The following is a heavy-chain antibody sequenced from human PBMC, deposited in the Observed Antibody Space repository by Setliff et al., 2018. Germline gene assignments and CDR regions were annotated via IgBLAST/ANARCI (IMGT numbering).Heavy chain of an antibody. D-gene: IGHD6-6*01. J-gene: IGHJ6*03. CDR1: GGSISGYY. Sequence: SETLSLTCNVFGGSISGYYWNWVRQPPGKGLEWIGNIYTSGNTHDNPSLRSLVTMSVDTSKSHFSLRLSSLTAADTAVYYCARMAVRVASRPSSPLDYYYYMDLWGKGATVTVSS. CDR2: IYTSGNT. CDR3: ARMAVRVASRPSSPLDYYYYMDL. V-gene: IGHV4-4*08.